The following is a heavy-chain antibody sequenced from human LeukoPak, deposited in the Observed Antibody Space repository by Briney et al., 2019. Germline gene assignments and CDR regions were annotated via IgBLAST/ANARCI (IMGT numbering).Heavy chain of an antibody. V-gene: IGHV3-7*01. CDR1: GFTFSSYW. D-gene: IGHD3-9*01. Sequence: PGGSLRLSCAASGFTFSSYWMSWVRQAPGKGLEWVANIKQDGSEKYYVDSVKGRFTISRDNAKNSLYLQMNSLRAEDTAVYYCAREATGYYWDYYYMDVRGKGTTVTVSS. CDR3: AREATGYYWDYYYMDV. CDR2: IKQDGSEK. J-gene: IGHJ6*03.